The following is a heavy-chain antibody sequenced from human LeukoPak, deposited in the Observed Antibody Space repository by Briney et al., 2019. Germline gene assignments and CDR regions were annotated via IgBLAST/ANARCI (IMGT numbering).Heavy chain of an antibody. CDR3: ARLGDYDSSGYPLWAFDI. J-gene: IGHJ3*02. CDR2: IYYSGST. D-gene: IGHD3-22*01. V-gene: IGHV4-39*01. CDR1: GASISSSTYY. Sequence: SETLSLTCTVSGASISSSTYYWGWIRQSPGKGLEWIGSIYYSGSTYYNPSLESRVTISVDTSKNQFSLKLSSMTAADTAVYYCARLGDYDSSGYPLWAFDIWGQGTVVTVSS.